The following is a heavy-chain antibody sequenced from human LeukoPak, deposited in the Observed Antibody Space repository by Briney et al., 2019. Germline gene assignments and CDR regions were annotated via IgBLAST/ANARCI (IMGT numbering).Heavy chain of an antibody. J-gene: IGHJ6*02. CDR2: ISGSGGST. Sequence: GGSLRLSCAAAGFTFSSYAMSWVRQAPGKGLEWVSAISGSGGSTYYADSVKGRFTISRDNAKNSLYLQMNSLRAEDTAVYYCAREAYDYYYGMDVWGQGTTVTVSS. CDR3: AREAYDYYYGMDV. V-gene: IGHV3-23*01. CDR1: GFTFSSYA.